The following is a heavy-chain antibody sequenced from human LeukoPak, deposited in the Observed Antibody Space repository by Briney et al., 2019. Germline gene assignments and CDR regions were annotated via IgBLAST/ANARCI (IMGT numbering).Heavy chain of an antibody. CDR1: GFTFSSYA. J-gene: IGHJ4*02. V-gene: IGHV3-23*01. CDR3: AKDWGTSGTTGWMFEY. D-gene: IGHD1-1*01. CDR2: ISGSSGST. Sequence: GGSLRLSRAASGFTFSSYAMSWVRQAPGKGLEWVSAISGSSGSTYYADSVKGRFTISRDNSKNTLSLQMNSLRVEDTAVYYCAKDWGTSGTTGWMFEYWGQGTLVTVSS.